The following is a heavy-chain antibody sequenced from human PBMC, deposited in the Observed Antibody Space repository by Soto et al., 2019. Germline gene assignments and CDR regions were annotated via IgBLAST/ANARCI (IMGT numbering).Heavy chain of an antibody. CDR3: ARGHSGSYQAPNAFDI. CDR2: ISSTGTYI. J-gene: IGHJ3*02. CDR1: GFTFSSYS. V-gene: IGHV3-21*01. Sequence: GALRLSCAASGFTFSSYSMNWVRQAPGKGLEWVSSISSTGTYIYYADSVKGRFTVSRDNAKNSLYVQMNSLRAEDTAVYYCARGHSGSYQAPNAFDIWGQGTMVTLSS. D-gene: IGHD1-26*01.